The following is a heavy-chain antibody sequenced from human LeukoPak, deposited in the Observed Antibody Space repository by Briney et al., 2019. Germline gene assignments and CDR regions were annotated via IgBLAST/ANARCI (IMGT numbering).Heavy chain of an antibody. Sequence: SETLSLTCAVYGGSFSGYYWSWIRQPPGKGLEWIGEINHSGSTNYNPSLKSRVTISVDTSKNQFSLKLSSVTAVDTAVYYCARGRSRYSSSSNWYFDLWGRGTLVTVSS. J-gene: IGHJ2*01. D-gene: IGHD6-6*01. V-gene: IGHV4-34*01. CDR1: GGSFSGYY. CDR2: INHSGST. CDR3: ARGRSRYSSSSNWYFDL.